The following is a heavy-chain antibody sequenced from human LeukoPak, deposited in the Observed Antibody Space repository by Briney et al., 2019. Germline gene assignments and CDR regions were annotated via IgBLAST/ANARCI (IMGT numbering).Heavy chain of an antibody. V-gene: IGHV4-34*01. D-gene: IGHD3-22*01. Sequence: PSETLSLTCAVYGGSFSGYYWSWIRQPPGKGLEWIGEINHSGSTNYNPSLKSRVTISVDTSKNQFPLKLSSVTAADTAVYYCASLLYDSSDYWGQGTLVTVSS. CDR1: GGSFSGYY. CDR3: ASLLYDSSDY. J-gene: IGHJ4*02. CDR2: INHSGST.